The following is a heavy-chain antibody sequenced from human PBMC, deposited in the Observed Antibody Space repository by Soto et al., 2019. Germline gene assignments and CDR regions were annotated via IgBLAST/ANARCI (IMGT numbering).Heavy chain of an antibody. CDR3: ARDPSRYCSGGSCPEYYYYGMDV. D-gene: IGHD2-15*01. CDR2: IYYSGST. CDR1: GGSISSGGYY. J-gene: IGHJ6*02. Sequence: PSETLSLTCTVSGGSISSGGYYWSWIRQHPGKGLEWIGYIYYSGSTYYNPSLKSRVTISVDTSKNQFSLKLSSVTAADTAVYYCARDPSRYCSGGSCPEYYYYGMDVWGQGTTVTVSS. V-gene: IGHV4-31*03.